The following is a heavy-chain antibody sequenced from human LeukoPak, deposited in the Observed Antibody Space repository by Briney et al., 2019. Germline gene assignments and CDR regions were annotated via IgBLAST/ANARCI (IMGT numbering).Heavy chain of an antibody. CDR2: IYTSGST. V-gene: IGHV4-61*02. CDR3: ARGLISTTSWDFDY. J-gene: IGHJ4*02. Sequence: SETLSLTCTVSGGSISSGSYYWSWIRQPAGKGLEWIGRIYTSGSTNYNPSLKSRVTISVDTSKNQFSLKLSSVTAADTAVYYCARGLISTTSWDFDYWGQGTLVTVSS. D-gene: IGHD2-2*01. CDR1: GGSISSGSYY.